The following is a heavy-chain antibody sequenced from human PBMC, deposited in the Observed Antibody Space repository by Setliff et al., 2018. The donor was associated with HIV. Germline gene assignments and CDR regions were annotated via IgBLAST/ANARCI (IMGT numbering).Heavy chain of an antibody. D-gene: IGHD3-10*01. CDR2: IDHSGST. Sequence: PSETLSLTCAVYDGSFSGYYWSWIRQPPGKGLEWIGEIDHSGSTNYNPSLRSRVIMSMDTSKNQFSLKLSSVTAADTAVYYCARDYYGSGSYFILDYWGPGTLVTVSS. CDR1: DGSFSGYY. J-gene: IGHJ4*02. CDR3: ARDYYGSGSYFILDY. V-gene: IGHV4-34*01.